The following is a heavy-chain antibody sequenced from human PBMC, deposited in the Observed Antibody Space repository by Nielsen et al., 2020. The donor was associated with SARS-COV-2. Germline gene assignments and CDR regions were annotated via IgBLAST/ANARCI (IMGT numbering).Heavy chain of an antibody. CDR2: IDHSGST. CDR3: ARVPVRYSSPSYWPYDFDY. V-gene: IGHV4-30-2*01. J-gene: IGHJ4*02. Sequence: LRLSCAVSGCSISSGWYSWIRLVPPPGKGLEWIGYIDHSGSTYYNPSLNSRVTISVDRSKNQFSLKLSSVTAADTAVYYFARVPVRYSSPSYWPYDFDYWGQGTLVTGS. D-gene: IGHD6-6*01. CDR1: GCSISSGWYS.